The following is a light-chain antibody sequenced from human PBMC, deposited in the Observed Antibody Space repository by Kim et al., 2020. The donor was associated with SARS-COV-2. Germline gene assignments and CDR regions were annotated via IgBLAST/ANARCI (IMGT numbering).Light chain of an antibody. CDR2: GAS. CDR1: QSVSTY. Sequence: DIQMTQSPSSLSASVGDRVTITCRASQSVSTYLNWYQLKPGKAPNLLIYGASSLQSGVPSRFSGSGSGTDFTLSISCLQPEDFATYYCQQSHTTPYTFGQGTKLEI. J-gene: IGKJ2*01. V-gene: IGKV1-39*01. CDR3: QQSHTTPYT.